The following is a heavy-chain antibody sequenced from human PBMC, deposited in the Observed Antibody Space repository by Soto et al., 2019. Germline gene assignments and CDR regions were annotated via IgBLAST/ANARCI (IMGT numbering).Heavy chain of an antibody. D-gene: IGHD3-10*01. J-gene: IGHJ5*02. CDR1: GGSLSSYY. CDR2: INYSGST. V-gene: IGHV4-59*08. CDR3: ARHVNRGAIFDN. Sequence: PSETLSLTCTVSGGSLSSYYWGWIRQPPGKGLEWIGYINYSGSTTYKPSLRSRVTLSVDTSKNQLSLKLSSVTAADTAVYYCARHVNRGAIFDNWGQGTLVTVSS.